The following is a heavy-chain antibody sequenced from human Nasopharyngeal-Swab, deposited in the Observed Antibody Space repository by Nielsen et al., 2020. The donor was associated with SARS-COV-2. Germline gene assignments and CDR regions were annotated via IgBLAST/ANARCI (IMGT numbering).Heavy chain of an antibody. D-gene: IGHD3-16*02. V-gene: IGHV1-2*06. J-gene: IGHJ4*02. CDR3: AKDLLHLGELSFGIDY. Sequence: WVRQAPGQGLEWMGRINPNSGGTNYAQKFQGRVTMTRDTSISTAYTELSRLRSDDTAVYYCAKDLLHLGELSFGIDYWGQGTLVTVSS. CDR2: INPNSGGT.